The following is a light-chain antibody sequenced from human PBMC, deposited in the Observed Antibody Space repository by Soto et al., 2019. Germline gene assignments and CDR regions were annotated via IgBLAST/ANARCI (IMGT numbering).Light chain of an antibody. CDR2: DVT. CDR3: NSYSSCSTYV. Sequence: QSALTQPASVSGSPGQSITISCTGTSSDVGGFNYVSWYQQHPGKAPKLMIYDVTNRPSGVSYRFSGSKSGNTASLTIPGLQAEDEADYYCNSYSSCSTYVFGTGTKLTVL. V-gene: IGLV2-14*03. J-gene: IGLJ1*01. CDR1: SSDVGGFNY.